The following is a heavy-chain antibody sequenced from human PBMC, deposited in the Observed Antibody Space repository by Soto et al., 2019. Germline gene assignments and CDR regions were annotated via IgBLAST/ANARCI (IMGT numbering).Heavy chain of an antibody. Sequence: ASVKVSCKASGYTFTSYDINWVRQATGQGLEWMGWMNPNSGNTGYAQKFQGRVTMTRNTPISTAYMELSSLRSEDTAVYYCARGRGSGWFYYYYGMDVWGQGTTVTVSS. CDR2: MNPNSGNT. CDR1: GYTFTSYD. J-gene: IGHJ6*02. V-gene: IGHV1-8*01. D-gene: IGHD6-19*01. CDR3: ARGRGSGWFYYYYGMDV.